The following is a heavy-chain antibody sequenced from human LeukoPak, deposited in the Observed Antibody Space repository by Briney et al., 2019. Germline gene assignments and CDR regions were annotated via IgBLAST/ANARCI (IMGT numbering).Heavy chain of an antibody. CDR2: VSGSGGST. J-gene: IGHJ4*02. CDR3: VKPFKYYDSSEYRLAPFDY. Sequence: PGGSLRLSCAASGFTFDDYGMSWVRQAPGKGLEWVSAVSGSGGSTYYADSVKGRFSISRDNSKNTVYLQMHSLRADDTAVYYCVKPFKYYDSSEYRLAPFDYWGRGTLVTVFS. V-gene: IGHV3-23*01. D-gene: IGHD3-22*01. CDR1: GFTFDDYG.